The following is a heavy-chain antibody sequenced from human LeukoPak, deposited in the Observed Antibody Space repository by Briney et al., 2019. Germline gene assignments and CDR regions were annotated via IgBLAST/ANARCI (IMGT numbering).Heavy chain of an antibody. D-gene: IGHD6-19*01. CDR3: ARDQRRRYSSGWYGVDY. CDR1: GFPFSSYG. V-gene: IGHV3-33*01. J-gene: IGHJ4*02. Sequence: GGSLRLSCAASGFPFSSYGMHWVRQAPGKGLEWVAVIWYDGSNKYYADSVKGRFTISRDNSKNTLYLQMNSLRAEGTAVYYCARDQRRRYSSGWYGVDYWGQGTLVTVSS. CDR2: IWYDGSNK.